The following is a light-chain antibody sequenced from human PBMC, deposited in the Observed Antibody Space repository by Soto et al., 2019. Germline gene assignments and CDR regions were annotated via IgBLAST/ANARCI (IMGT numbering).Light chain of an antibody. Sequence: EIVLTQSPGTLSLSAGERATLSCRASQSISSSDLAWYQHKPGQAPRLVIYGASSRATGITDMISSGGSGTAFTLTISSLEPEDFAIYYCQQSGSSPPITFGQGTRLEI. CDR2: GAS. V-gene: IGKV3-20*01. CDR3: QQSGSSPPIT. J-gene: IGKJ5*01. CDR1: QSISSSD.